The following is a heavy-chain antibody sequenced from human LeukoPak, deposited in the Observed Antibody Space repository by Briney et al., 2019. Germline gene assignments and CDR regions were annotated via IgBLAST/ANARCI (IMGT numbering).Heavy chain of an antibody. CDR1: GFTFSSYA. Sequence: LTGGSLRLSCAASGFTFSSYAMHWVRQAPGKGLEWVAAISYDGSSKYYADSVKGRFTISRDNSKNTLYLQMNSLRAEDTAVYYCARGRGDYYDSSGYVSYFDYWGQGTLVTVSS. CDR3: ARGRGDYYDSSGYVSYFDY. V-gene: IGHV3-30*04. D-gene: IGHD3-22*01. CDR2: ISYDGSSK. J-gene: IGHJ4*02.